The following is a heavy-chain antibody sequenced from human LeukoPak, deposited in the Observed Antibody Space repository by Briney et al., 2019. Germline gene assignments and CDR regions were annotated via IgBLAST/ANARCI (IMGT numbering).Heavy chain of an antibody. CDR1: GFTCTSYA. V-gene: IGHV3-30-3*01. J-gene: IGHJ4*02. CDR3: AREDTALVIAY. CDR2: ISYDGSNK. Sequence: GGSLRLSCAASGFTCTSYAMYWVRQAPGKGLVWVAVISYDGSNKYFADSVKGRFSISRDNSKNTLYLQMNSLRAEDTAVYYCAREDTALVIAYWGQGTLVTVSS. D-gene: IGHD5-18*01.